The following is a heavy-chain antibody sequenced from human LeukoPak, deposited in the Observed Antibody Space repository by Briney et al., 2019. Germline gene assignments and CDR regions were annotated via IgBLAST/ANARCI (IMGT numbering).Heavy chain of an antibody. V-gene: IGHV3-23*01. CDR2: ISGSGGST. J-gene: IGHJ4*02. CDR1: GFTFSSYG. D-gene: IGHD5-18*01. CDR3: ATYRQVLLPFES. Sequence: GGSLRPSCAASGFTFSSYGMSWVRQAPGKGLEWVSAISGSGGSTYYADSVKGRFTISRDNSKSILSLQMNSLIAEDTAIYYCATYRQVLLPFESWGQGTLVTVSS.